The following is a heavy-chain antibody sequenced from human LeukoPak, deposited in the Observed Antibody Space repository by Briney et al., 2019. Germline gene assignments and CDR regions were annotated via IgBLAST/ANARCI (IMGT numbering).Heavy chain of an antibody. CDR3: ARETIFGVVILRYYYYGMDV. CDR1: GGTFSSYA. Sequence: ASVKVSCKASGGTFSSYAISWVRQAPGQGLEWMGRIIPILGIANYAQKFQGRVTITADKSTSTAYMELSNLRSEDTAVYYCARETIFGVVILRYYYYGMDVWGQGTTVTVSS. J-gene: IGHJ6*02. D-gene: IGHD3-3*01. CDR2: IIPILGIA. V-gene: IGHV1-69*04.